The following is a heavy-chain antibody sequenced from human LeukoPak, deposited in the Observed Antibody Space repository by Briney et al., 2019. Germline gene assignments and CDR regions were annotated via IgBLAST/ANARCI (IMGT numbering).Heavy chain of an antibody. CDR2: IYYSGST. CDR3: ARTGADYDAFDI. J-gene: IGHJ3*02. CDR1: GGSISSGGYY. V-gene: IGHV4-31*03. Sequence: SETLSLTCTVSGGSISSGGYYWSWIRQHPGKGLEWIGYIYYSGSTYYNPSLKSRVTISEDTSKNQFSLKLSSVTAADTAVYYCARTGADYDAFDIWGQGTMVTVSS. D-gene: IGHD4-11*01.